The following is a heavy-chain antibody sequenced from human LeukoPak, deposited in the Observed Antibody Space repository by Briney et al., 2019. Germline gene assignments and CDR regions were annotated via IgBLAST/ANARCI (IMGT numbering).Heavy chain of an antibody. D-gene: IGHD4-23*01. CDR3: ANSAFTVVTAHYFDY. J-gene: IGHJ4*02. Sequence: PGGSLRLSCAASGFTFSNAWMSWVRQAPGKGLEWVSAISGSGGSTYYADSVKGRFTISRDNSKNTLYLQMNSLRAEDTAVYYCANSAFTVVTAHYFDYWGQGTLVTVSS. V-gene: IGHV3-23*01. CDR2: ISGSGGST. CDR1: GFTFSNAW.